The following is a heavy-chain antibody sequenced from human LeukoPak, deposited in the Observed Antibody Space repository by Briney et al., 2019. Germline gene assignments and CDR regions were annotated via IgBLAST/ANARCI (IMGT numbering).Heavy chain of an antibody. CDR1: GFTFSSYE. V-gene: IGHV3-48*03. Sequence: GGSLRLSRAASGFTFSSYEMNWVRQAPGKGLEWVSYISSSGSTIYYADSVKGRFTISRDNAKNSLYLQMNSLRAEDTPVYYCARGSTLGYFDYWGQGTLVTVSS. D-gene: IGHD2-2*01. CDR2: ISSSGSTI. CDR3: ARGSTLGYFDY. J-gene: IGHJ4*02.